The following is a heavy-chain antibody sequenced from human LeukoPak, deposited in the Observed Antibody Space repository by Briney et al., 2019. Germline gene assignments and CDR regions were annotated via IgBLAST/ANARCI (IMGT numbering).Heavy chain of an antibody. CDR2: INHSGST. J-gene: IGHJ4*02. CDR3: ARVAMIVADY. Sequence: SETLSLTCAVYGGSFSGYYWSWIRQPPGKGLEWIGEINHSGSTNYNPSLKSRVTISVDTSKNQFSLKLSSVTAADTAVYYCARVAMIVADYWGQGTLVTVSS. D-gene: IGHD3-22*01. V-gene: IGHV4-34*01. CDR1: GGSFSGYY.